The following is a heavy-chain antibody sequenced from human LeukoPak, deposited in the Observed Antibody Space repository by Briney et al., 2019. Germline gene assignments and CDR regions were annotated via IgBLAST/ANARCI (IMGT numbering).Heavy chain of an antibody. CDR2: IITIFGTS. Sequence: GASVKVSCKASGDTFSSDAINWVRQAPGQGLERMRKIITIFGTSNYAQKFHGRVTITAGESTTTADMELSSLRSEDTAVYYCARDAGRHYFDYWGQGTLVTVSS. CDR1: GDTFSSDA. CDR3: ARDAGRHYFDY. J-gene: IGHJ4*02. V-gene: IGHV1-69*13.